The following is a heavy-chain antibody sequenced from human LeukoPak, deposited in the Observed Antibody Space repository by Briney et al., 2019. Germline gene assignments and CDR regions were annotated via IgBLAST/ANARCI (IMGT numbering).Heavy chain of an antibody. CDR2: INPNSGGT. V-gene: IGHV1-2*02. CDR3: ARIREYYYDSSGYYYEDY. CDR1: GYTFTGYY. J-gene: IGHJ4*02. Sequence: ASVKVSCKASGYTFTGYYMHWVRQAPGQGLEWMGWINPNSGGTNYAQKFQGRVTMTRDTSISTAYMELSRLRSDDTAVYYCARIREYYYDSSGYYYEDYWGQGTLVTVSS. D-gene: IGHD3-22*01.